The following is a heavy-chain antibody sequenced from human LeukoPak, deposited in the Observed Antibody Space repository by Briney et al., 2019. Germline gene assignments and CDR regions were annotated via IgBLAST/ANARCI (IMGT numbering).Heavy chain of an antibody. Sequence: GGSLRLSCAASGFTFSTYAMNWVRQAPGKGLEWVSAISGSGAKTYYADFVKGRFTISRDNSKNTLYLQMNSLRAEDTAVYYCAKEYSGSFSPFPSYFDYWGQGTLVTASS. D-gene: IGHD1-26*01. CDR2: ISGSGAKT. J-gene: IGHJ4*02. CDR1: GFTFSTYA. CDR3: AKEYSGSFSPFPSYFDY. V-gene: IGHV3-23*01.